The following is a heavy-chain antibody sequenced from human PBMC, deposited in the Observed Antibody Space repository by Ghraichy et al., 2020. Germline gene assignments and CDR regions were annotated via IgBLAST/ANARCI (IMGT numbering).Heavy chain of an antibody. CDR2: INHSGST. Sequence: SETLSLTCAVYGGSFSGYYWSWIRQPPGKGLEWIGEINHSGSTNYNPSLKSRVTISVDTSKNQFSLKLSSVTAADTAVYYCARKGYYYGSGAPGWFDPWGQGTLVTVSS. CDR3: ARKGYYYGSGAPGWFDP. D-gene: IGHD3-10*01. V-gene: IGHV4-34*01. CDR1: GGSFSGYY. J-gene: IGHJ5*02.